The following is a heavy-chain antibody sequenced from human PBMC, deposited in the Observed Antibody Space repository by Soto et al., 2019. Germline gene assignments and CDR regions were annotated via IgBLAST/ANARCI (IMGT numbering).Heavy chain of an antibody. Sequence: QGQLVESGGGVVQPGRSRGLSWAALGFAFSNHAMHWVRQAPGKGLGWLAVIVREGREKFYADSVKGRFTISRDNSKNTLYLEMSSLRAEDTAVYYCARDDDYDDNGLDLWGQGTLVTVSS. J-gene: IGHJ4*02. D-gene: IGHD4-17*01. CDR3: ARDDDYDDNGLDL. V-gene: IGHV3-33*01. CDR2: IVREGREK. CDR1: GFAFSNHA.